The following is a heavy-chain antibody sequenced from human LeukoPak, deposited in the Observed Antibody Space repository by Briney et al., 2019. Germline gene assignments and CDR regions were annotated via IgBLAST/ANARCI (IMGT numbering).Heavy chain of an antibody. CDR3: ARHPTYYYDSSGYYEGNWFDP. J-gene: IGHJ5*02. CDR1: GGSISSSSYY. CDR2: IYYSGST. Sequence: PSETLSLTCTVSGGSISSSSYYWGWIRQPPGKGLEWIGSIYYSGSTYYNPSLKSRVTISVDTSKNQFSLKLSSVTAADTAVYYCARHPTYYYDSSGYYEGNWFDPWGQGTLVTVSS. V-gene: IGHV4-39*01. D-gene: IGHD3-22*01.